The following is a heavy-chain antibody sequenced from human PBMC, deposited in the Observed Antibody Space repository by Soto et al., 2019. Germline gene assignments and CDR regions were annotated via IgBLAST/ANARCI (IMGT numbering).Heavy chain of an antibody. CDR1: GGSSXXXX. J-gene: IGHJ2*01. Sequence: QVQLQQWGAGPLRPLEXXXXTCGVSGGSSXXXXXXXXXXXXXXXLEWIGEINDRGSINYNPSLKSRVSISVDTSKNHYSLNLRSVTAADTAVYYCARESHDILTGPPWVWYFDLWGRGTLVTVSS. D-gene: IGHD3-9*01. CDR2: INDRGSI. V-gene: IGHV4-34*01. CDR3: ARESHDILTGPPWVWYFDL.